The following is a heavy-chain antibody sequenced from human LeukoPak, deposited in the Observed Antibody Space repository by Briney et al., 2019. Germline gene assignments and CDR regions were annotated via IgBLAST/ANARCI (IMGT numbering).Heavy chain of an antibody. V-gene: IGHV1-69*13. Sequence: ASVKVSCKASGGTFSSYAISWVRQAPGQGLEWMGGIIPIFGTANYAQKFQGRVTITADESTSTAYMELSSLRSEDTAVYYCARKPRYYYYYYGMDVWGQGTTVTVSS. CDR1: GGTFSSYA. CDR2: IIPIFGTA. J-gene: IGHJ6*02. CDR3: ARKPRYYYYYYGMDV.